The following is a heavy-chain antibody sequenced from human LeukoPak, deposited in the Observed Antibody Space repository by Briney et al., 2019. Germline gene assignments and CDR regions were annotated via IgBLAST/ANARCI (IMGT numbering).Heavy chain of an antibody. CDR1: GFTFSSYA. Sequence: PGGSLRLSCAASGFTFSSYAMSWVRQAPGKGLEWVSGISGSGGTTYYADSVQGRFTISRDNSKNTLYLQMKSLRAEDTAIYYCTKDPPLMITFGGVISWGQGTLVTVSS. V-gene: IGHV3-23*01. CDR2: ISGSGGTT. J-gene: IGHJ5*02. D-gene: IGHD3-16*02. CDR3: TKDPPLMITFGGVIS.